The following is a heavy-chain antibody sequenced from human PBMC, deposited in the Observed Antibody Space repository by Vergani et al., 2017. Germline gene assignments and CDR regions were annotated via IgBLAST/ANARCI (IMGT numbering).Heavy chain of an antibody. CDR3: ARSRIYYGAGSPEY. Sequence: QVKLQESGPGLVKPSETLSLTCTVSGASVYSYYWSWIRQPPGKGLEWMGYVSFRGDTLYDPSVKGRMTISLNTSSNQFSLYLTSVTAADTAVYYCARSRIYYGAGSPEYWGQGTLVTVSS. CDR2: VSFRGDT. J-gene: IGHJ4*02. V-gene: IGHV4-59*02. D-gene: IGHD3-10*01. CDR1: GASVYSYY.